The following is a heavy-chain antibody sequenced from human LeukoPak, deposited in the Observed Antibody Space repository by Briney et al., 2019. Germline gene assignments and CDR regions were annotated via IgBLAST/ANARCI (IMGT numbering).Heavy chain of an antibody. Sequence: SETLSLTCTVSGGSISSSSYYWGWIRQPPGKGLEWIGSIYYSGSTYYNPSLKSRVTISVDTSENQFSLKLSSVTAADTAVYFCARGPYSYDSSGAFDIWGQGTMVTVSS. CDR1: GGSISSSSYY. D-gene: IGHD3-22*01. CDR3: ARGPYSYDSSGAFDI. J-gene: IGHJ3*02. CDR2: IYYSGST. V-gene: IGHV4-39*07.